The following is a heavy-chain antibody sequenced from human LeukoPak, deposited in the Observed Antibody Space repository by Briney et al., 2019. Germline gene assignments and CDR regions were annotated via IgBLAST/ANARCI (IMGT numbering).Heavy chain of an antibody. D-gene: IGHD6-13*01. V-gene: IGHV1-8*01. CDR1: GYTFTSYD. Sequence: ASVKVSCKASGYTFTSYDINWVRQATGQGLEWMGWMNPNSGNTGYAQKFQGRVTITTDESTSTAYMELSSLRSEDTAVYYCARGESIAAADPFDYWGQGTLVTVSS. CDR3: ARGESIAAADPFDY. J-gene: IGHJ4*02. CDR2: MNPNSGNT.